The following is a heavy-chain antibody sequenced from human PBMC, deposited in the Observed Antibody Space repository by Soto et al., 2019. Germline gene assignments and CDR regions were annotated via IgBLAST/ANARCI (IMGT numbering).Heavy chain of an antibody. CDR3: AKHWGTPAPDDY. V-gene: IGHV3-23*01. CDR1: GFAFHTYD. D-gene: IGHD6-13*01. Sequence: EVHLLESGGGLVQPGGSLTLSCAGSGFAFHTYDMTWVRQAPGKGLEWVSMISNRGSPYYSGSVRGRFTISRDNSKSILYLQMNSLRADDTAIYFCAKHWGTPAPDDYWGQGTLVTVSS. J-gene: IGHJ4*02. CDR2: ISNRGSP.